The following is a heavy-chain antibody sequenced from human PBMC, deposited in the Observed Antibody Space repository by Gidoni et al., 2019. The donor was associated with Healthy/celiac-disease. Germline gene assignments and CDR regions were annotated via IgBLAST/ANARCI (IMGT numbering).Heavy chain of an antibody. V-gene: IGHV3-23*01. D-gene: IGHD3-16*01. CDR3: AKVSMTPKGFGAFDI. CDR2: ISGSGGST. CDR1: GFTFSCYA. J-gene: IGHJ3*02. Sequence: EVQLLESGGGFVQPGGSLRLPCAASGFTFSCYAMSWVRQAPGKGREWVSAISGSGGSTYYADSVKGRFTISRDNSKNTLYLQMNSLRAEDTAVYYCAKVSMTPKGFGAFDIWGQGTMVTVSS.